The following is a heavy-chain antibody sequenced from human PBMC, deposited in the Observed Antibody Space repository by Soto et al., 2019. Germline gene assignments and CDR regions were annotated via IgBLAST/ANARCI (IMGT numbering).Heavy chain of an antibody. V-gene: IGHV3-33*01. J-gene: IGHJ4*02. CDR3: ARDQDDYGDYRIKYYFDY. CDR2: IWYDGSNK. CDR1: GFTFSSYG. D-gene: IGHD4-17*01. Sequence: QVQLVESGGGVVQPGRSLRLSCAASGFTFSSYGMHWVRQAPGKGLEWVAVIWYDGSNKYYADSVKSRFTISRDNSKNTLYLQMNSLRAEDTAVYYCARDQDDYGDYRIKYYFDYWGQGTLVTVSS.